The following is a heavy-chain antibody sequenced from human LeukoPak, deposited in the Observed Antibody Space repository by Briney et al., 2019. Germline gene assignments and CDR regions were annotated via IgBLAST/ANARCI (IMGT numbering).Heavy chain of an antibody. D-gene: IGHD3-3*01. V-gene: IGHV1-8*03. J-gene: IGHJ1*01. CDR2: ISGYNGNT. Sequence: EASVKVSCKASGYTFTTYNINWVRQAPGQGLEWMGWISGYNGNTNYAQELQGRVTITRNTSISTAYMELSSLRSEDTAVYYCARGVAGTTYYDFWSGYYTSEYFQHWGQGTLVTVSS. CDR1: GYTFTTYN. CDR3: ARGVAGTTYYDFWSGYYTSEYFQH.